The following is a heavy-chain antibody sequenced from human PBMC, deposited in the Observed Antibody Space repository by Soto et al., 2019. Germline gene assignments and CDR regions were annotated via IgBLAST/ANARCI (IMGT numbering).Heavy chain of an antibody. CDR2: IYYSGST. Sequence: SETLSLTCTVSGGSISSSSYYWGWIRQPPGKGLEWIGSIYYSGSTYYNPSLKSRVTISVDTSKNQFSLKLSSVTAADTAVYYCARHGCSGGSCKDYYYYYMDVWGKGTTVTVSS. J-gene: IGHJ6*03. D-gene: IGHD2-15*01. CDR3: ARHGCSGGSCKDYYYYYMDV. V-gene: IGHV4-39*01. CDR1: GGSISSSSYY.